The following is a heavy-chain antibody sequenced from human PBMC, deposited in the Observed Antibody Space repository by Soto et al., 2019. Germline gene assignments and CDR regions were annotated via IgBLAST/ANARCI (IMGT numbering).Heavy chain of an antibody. D-gene: IGHD3-22*01. CDR2: IIPILGIA. Sequence: QVQLVQSGAEVKKPGSSVKVSCKASGGTFSSYTISWVRQAPGQGLEWMGRIIPILGIANYAQKFQGRVTITXXKXTXXAYMELSSLRSEDTAVYYCAREDFYYDSSGSMSQYWGQGTLVTVSS. CDR3: AREDFYYDSSGSMSQY. CDR1: GGTFSSYT. V-gene: IGHV1-69*08. J-gene: IGHJ4*02.